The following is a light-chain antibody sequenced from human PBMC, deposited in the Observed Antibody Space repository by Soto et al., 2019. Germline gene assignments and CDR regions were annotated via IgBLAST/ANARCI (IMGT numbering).Light chain of an antibody. CDR2: DAS. CDR3: HQYNNWPSST. V-gene: IGKV3-15*01. CDR1: QSVSNN. J-gene: IGKJ5*01. Sequence: TLSCRASQSVSNNLVGYQQKPGQAPRLLIYDASNRAPGVPARFSGSGTGTDFTLTITSLQSEDFGVYYCHQYNNWPSSTFGQGTRVEI.